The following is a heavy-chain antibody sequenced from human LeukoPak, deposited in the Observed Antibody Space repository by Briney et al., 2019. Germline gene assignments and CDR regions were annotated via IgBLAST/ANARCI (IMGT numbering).Heavy chain of an antibody. CDR1: GYTFTGYY. CDR3: ARDTWDYYDSSGYSAYMDV. J-gene: IGHJ6*03. CDR2: INPNSGGT. D-gene: IGHD3-22*01. V-gene: IGHV1-2*02. Sequence: ASVKVSCKASGYTFTGYYMHWVRQAPGQGLEWMGWINPNSGGTNYAQKFQGRVTMTRDTSISTAYMELRSLRSDDTAVYYCARDTWDYYDSSGYSAYMDVWGKGTTVTISS.